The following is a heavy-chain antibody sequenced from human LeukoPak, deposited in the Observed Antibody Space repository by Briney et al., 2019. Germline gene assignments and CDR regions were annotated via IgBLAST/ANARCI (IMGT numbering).Heavy chain of an antibody. D-gene: IGHD6-19*01. CDR1: GGSISSYY. CDR2: IHYSGSS. J-gene: IGHJ4*02. CDR3: ARDRGSVAGFDY. V-gene: IGHV4-59*01. Sequence: PSETLSLTCTVSGGSISSYYWSWIRQPPGKGLEWIAYIHYSGSSKYNPSLNSRVTISVDTSKNHFSLILRSVTAADTAMYYCARDRGSVAGFDYWGQGTLVTVSS.